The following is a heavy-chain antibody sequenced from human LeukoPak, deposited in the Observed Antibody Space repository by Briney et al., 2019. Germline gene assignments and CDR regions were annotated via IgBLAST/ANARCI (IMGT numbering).Heavy chain of an antibody. Sequence: GGSLRLSCAASGFTFSSYWMSWVRQAPGKGLGWVANIKQDGSEKYYEDSVKGRFTISRDNAKNSLYLQMNSLRAEDTAVYYCARLGIVAAGANYYYGMDVWGQGTTVTVSS. CDR2: IKQDGSEK. CDR1: GFTFSSYW. D-gene: IGHD6-13*01. CDR3: ARLGIVAAGANYYYGMDV. J-gene: IGHJ6*02. V-gene: IGHV3-7*03.